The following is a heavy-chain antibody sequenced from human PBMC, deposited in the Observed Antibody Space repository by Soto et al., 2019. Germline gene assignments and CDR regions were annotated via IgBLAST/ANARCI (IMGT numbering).Heavy chain of an antibody. CDR3: AKDVNYDILTYAFDI. V-gene: IGHV3-30*18. Sequence: PVGSLRLSCAASGFTFSSYGMHWVRQAPGKGLEWVAVISYDGSNKYYADSVKGRFTISRDNSKNTLYLQMNSLRAEDTAVYYCAKDVNYDILTYAFDIWGQGTMVTVSS. CDR2: ISYDGSNK. J-gene: IGHJ3*02. CDR1: GFTFSSYG. D-gene: IGHD3-9*01.